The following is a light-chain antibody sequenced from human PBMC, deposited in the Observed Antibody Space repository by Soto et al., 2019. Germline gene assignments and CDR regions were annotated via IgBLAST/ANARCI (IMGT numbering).Light chain of an antibody. CDR3: ATWDGSLPGEV. CDR1: SNDVGAFNY. CDR2: DNN. V-gene: IGLV1-51*01. Sequence: QSALTQPASVSGSPGQSITISCTGSSNDVGAFNYVSWYRHSPGEAPKLLIYDNNKRPSGIPDRFSGSKSGTSGTLDITGLQTGDEADYYCATWDGSLPGEVFGGGTQLTVL. J-gene: IGLJ2*01.